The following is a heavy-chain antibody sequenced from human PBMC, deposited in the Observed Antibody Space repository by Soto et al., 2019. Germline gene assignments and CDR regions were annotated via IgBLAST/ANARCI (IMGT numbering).Heavy chain of an antibody. CDR1: GYTFTSYG. V-gene: IGHV1-18*01. J-gene: IGHJ4*02. Sequence: QVHLVQSGAEVRKPGASVKVSCKGSGYTFTSYGIAWVRQAPGQGLEWMGWMSAHNDKTNYAQKVQGRVTVTRDTSTSTAYMELRNLRSDDTAVYYCARGRYGDYWGQGALVTVSS. CDR2: MSAHNDKT. CDR3: ARGRYGDY. D-gene: IGHD1-1*01.